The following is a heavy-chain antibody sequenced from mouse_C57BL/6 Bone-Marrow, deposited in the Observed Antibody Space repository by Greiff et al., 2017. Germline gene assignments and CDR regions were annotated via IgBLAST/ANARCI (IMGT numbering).Heavy chain of an antibody. J-gene: IGHJ4*01. D-gene: IGHD6-1*01. Sequence: VKLQEPGPGLVAPSQSLSITCTVSGFSLTSYGVHWVRQPPGKGLEWLVVIWSDGSTTYNSALKSRQSISTDNSRSQVFLIMNSLQSDDAAMYYCARQLRYDMDYWGQGTSVTVSS. CDR1: GFSLTSYG. CDR2: IWSDGST. CDR3: ARQLRYDMDY. V-gene: IGHV2-6-1*01.